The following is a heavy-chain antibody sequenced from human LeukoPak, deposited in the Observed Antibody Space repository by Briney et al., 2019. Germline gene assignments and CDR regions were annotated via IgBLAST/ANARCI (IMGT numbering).Heavy chain of an antibody. Sequence: SVKVSCKAAGYSFKNYAIHWVRQVPGEGLEWLGGIIPLFGTPDYAQKFQGRVTIKADEFTSTAYMEPSSLGSEDTAVYFCARVGVLVGARGYFDYWGQGTLVTVSS. CDR3: ARVGVLVGARGYFDY. CDR2: IIPLFGTP. J-gene: IGHJ4*02. D-gene: IGHD1-26*01. CDR1: GYSFKNYA. V-gene: IGHV1-69*13.